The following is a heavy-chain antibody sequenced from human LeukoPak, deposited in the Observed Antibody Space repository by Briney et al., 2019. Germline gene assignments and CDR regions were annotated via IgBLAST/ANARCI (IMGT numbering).Heavy chain of an antibody. D-gene: IGHD6-19*01. CDR1: GYNFIGYY. Sequence: GASVKVSCKASGYNFIGYYMHWVRQAPGQGLEWMGWINPNRGGTNYAQKFQGRVTMTRDTSTSTAYMELTSLRSDDTAVYYCARLFSTGWYSERGTFDYWGQGTLVTVSS. CDR3: ARLFSTGWYSERGTFDY. J-gene: IGHJ4*02. V-gene: IGHV1-2*02. CDR2: INPNRGGT.